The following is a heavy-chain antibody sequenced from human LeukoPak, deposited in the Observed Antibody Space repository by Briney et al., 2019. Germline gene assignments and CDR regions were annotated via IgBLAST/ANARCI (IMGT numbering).Heavy chain of an antibody. CDR3: ARPKGRIVVVPAAYVLDY. Sequence: ASVKVSCKASGGTFSSYAISWVRQAPGQGLEWMGGIIPIFGTANYAQKFQGRVTITADESTSTAYMELSSLRSEDTAVYYCARPKGRIVVVPAAYVLDYWGQGTLVTVSS. D-gene: IGHD2-2*01. J-gene: IGHJ4*02. CDR2: IIPIFGTA. V-gene: IGHV1-69*13. CDR1: GGTFSSYA.